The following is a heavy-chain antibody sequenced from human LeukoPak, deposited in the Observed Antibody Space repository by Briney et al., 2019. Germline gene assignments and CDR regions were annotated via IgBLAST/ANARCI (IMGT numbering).Heavy chain of an antibody. CDR1: GYTLTELS. V-gene: IGHV1-24*01. CDR2: FDPEDGET. Sequence: ASVNVSCKVSGYTLTELSMHWVRQAPGKGLEWMGGFDPEDGETIYAQKFQGRVTMTTDTSTSTAYMELRSLRSDDTAVYYCARDISLISSSPGYWGQGTLVTVSS. D-gene: IGHD6-6*01. CDR3: ARDISLISSSPGY. J-gene: IGHJ4*02.